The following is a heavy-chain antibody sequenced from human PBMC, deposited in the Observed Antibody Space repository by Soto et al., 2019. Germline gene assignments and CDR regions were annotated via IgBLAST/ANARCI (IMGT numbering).Heavy chain of an antibody. CDR2: IYYSGST. CDR1: GGSISSGGYY. J-gene: IGHJ3*02. Sequence: QVQLQESGPGLVKPSQTLSLTCTVSGGSISSGGYYWSWIRQHPGKGLEWIGYIYYSGSTYYNPSLKSRVTISVDTSKNQFSLKLSSVTAADTAVYYCARDPVRRVGATCAFDIWGQGTMVTVSS. V-gene: IGHV4-31*03. CDR3: ARDPVRRVGATCAFDI. D-gene: IGHD1-26*01.